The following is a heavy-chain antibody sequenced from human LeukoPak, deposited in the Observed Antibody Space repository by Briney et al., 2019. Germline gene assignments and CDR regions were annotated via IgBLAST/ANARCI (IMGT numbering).Heavy chain of an antibody. V-gene: IGHV4-38-2*01. J-gene: IGHJ6*03. Sequence: PSKTLSLTCAVSGYSISSDYYWGWIRQPPGKGLEWIGSIYHIGSTYYNPSLRSRVTISVDTSKNQFSLKLSSVTAADTAVYYCARVAPSGVVLRGNYYYFYYMDVWGKGTTVTVSS. CDR3: ARVAPSGVVLRGNYYYFYYMDV. D-gene: IGHD3-3*01. CDR2: IYHIGST. CDR1: GYSISSDYY.